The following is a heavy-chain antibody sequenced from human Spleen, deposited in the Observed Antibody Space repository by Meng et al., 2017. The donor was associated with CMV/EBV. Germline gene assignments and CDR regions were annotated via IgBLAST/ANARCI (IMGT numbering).Heavy chain of an antibody. CDR3: SKGPRAGSRYGYVES. J-gene: IGHJ5*02. CDR2: ISGSGAGT. V-gene: IGHV3-23*01. Sequence: GESLKISCAASGFTVSSNYAMTWVRQAPGKGLEWVALISGSGAGTFYAESVKARFTISRDNSKNTLYLQMRSLRAEDTAIYYCSKGPRAGSRYGYVESWGQGTLVTVSS. CDR1: GFTVSSNYA. D-gene: IGHD5-18*01.